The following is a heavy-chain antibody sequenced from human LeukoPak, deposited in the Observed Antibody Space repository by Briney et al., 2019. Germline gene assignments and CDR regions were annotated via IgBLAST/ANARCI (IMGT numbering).Heavy chain of an antibody. CDR3: ARTPGYCSGGSCWYYFDY. J-gene: IGHJ4*02. CDR2: ISSSGSTM. Sequence: GGSLRLSCAASGFTFSSYEMNWVRQAPGKGLEWVSYISSSGSTMYYADSVKGRFTISRDNAKNSLYLQMNSLRVEDTAVYYCARTPGYCSGGSCWYYFDYWGQGTLVTVSS. CDR1: GFTFSSYE. D-gene: IGHD2-15*01. V-gene: IGHV3-48*03.